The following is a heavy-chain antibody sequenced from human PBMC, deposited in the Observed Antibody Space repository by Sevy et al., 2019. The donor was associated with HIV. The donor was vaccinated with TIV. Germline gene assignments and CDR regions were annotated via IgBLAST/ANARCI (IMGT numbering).Heavy chain of an antibody. Sequence: GGSLRLSCAASGFNFSPYGMHWVRQAPGKGLEWVSFIGYAGNKIFYADSVRGRFTVSRDNSKNTLYLQMNSLSTEDTAVYYCVKDPHSDFFDYWGQGILVTVSS. CDR2: IGYAGNKI. J-gene: IGHJ4*02. CDR1: GFNFSPYG. V-gene: IGHV3-30*02. CDR3: VKDPHSDFFDY.